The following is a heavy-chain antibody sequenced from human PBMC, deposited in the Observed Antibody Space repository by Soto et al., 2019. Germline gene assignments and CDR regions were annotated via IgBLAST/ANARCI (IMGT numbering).Heavy chain of an antibody. CDR3: ASLAQQWLAPLNWFDP. V-gene: IGHV1-69*12. D-gene: IGHD6-19*01. CDR2: IIPIFGTA. J-gene: IGHJ5*02. CDR1: GGTFSSYA. Sequence: QVQLVQSGAEVKKPGSSVKVSCKASGGTFSSYAISWVRQAPGQGLEWMGGIIPIFGTANYAQKFQGRVTSTADESTSTAYLALSSLRSEDTAVYYCASLAQQWLAPLNWFDPWGQGTLVTVSS.